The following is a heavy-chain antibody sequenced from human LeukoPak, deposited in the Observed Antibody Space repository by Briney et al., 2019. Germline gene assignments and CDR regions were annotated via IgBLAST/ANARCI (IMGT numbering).Heavy chain of an antibody. D-gene: IGHD3-22*01. Sequence: GGSLRLSCAASGFTFDSYAMHRVRQAPGKGLEWVALITYDGIHTFYADSVKGRFTISRDNSKNTLFLQMNSLRAEDTALYYCAEGSSGYFVDLWGQGTLVTVPS. CDR2: ITYDGIHT. V-gene: IGHV3-30*04. J-gene: IGHJ5*02. CDR3: AEGSSGYFVDL. CDR1: GFTFDSYA.